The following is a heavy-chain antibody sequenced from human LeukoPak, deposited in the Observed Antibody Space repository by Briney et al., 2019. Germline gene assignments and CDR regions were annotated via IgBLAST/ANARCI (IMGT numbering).Heavy chain of an antibody. CDR2: INQDGRIQ. J-gene: IGHJ4*02. Sequence: GRSLRLSCVASGLTFSSYGMHWVRQAPGKGMEWVANINQDGRIQYYADSVRGRFIISRNNAKNSLYLQMYSLRAEDTAIYFCSRSLDYLGQGALVTVSS. CDR3: SRSLDY. CDR1: GLTFSSYG. V-gene: IGHV3-7*01.